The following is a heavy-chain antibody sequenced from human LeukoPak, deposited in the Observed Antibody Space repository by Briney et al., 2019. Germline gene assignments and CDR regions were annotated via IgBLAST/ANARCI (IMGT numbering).Heavy chain of an antibody. V-gene: IGHV1-46*01. CDR3: AGWFGELPHYYYYYMDV. D-gene: IGHD3-10*01. J-gene: IGHJ6*03. Sequence: ASVKVSCKASGCTFTSYYMHWVRQAPGQGLEWMGIINPSGGSTSYAQKFQGRVTMTRDMSTSTVYMELSSLRSEDTAVYYCAGWFGELPHYYYYYMDVWGKGTTVTVSS. CDR2: INPSGGST. CDR1: GCTFTSYY.